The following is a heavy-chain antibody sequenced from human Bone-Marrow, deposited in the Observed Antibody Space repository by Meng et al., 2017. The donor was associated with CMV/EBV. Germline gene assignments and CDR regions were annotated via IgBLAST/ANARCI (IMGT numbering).Heavy chain of an antibody. CDR2: ISWNSVSI. CDR3: TKDIGTGDTTYYYGMVV. CDR1: GFTFDDYA. J-gene: IGHJ6*02. D-gene: IGHD1-7*01. V-gene: IGHV3-9*01. Sequence: SLKISCAGFGFTFDDYAMHWVRQAPGKGLEWVSGISWNSVSIGNADSVKGRFTISRDNAKTSLYLQMNSLSAEDTALYYCTKDIGTGDTTYYYGMVVCGHGITVTASS.